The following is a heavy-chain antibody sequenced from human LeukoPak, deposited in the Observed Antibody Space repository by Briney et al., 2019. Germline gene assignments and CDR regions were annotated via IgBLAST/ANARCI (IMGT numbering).Heavy chain of an antibody. CDR3: ARHVLGLKSGHSDFWSGSYNTHRTSNSWFDP. CDR2: VYYSGTA. CDR1: GGSILSSSFY. D-gene: IGHD3-3*01. J-gene: IGHJ5*02. Sequence: SETLSLTCIVSGGSILSSSFYWDWIRQPPGKALEWIGNVYYSGTAFYNPSLKSRVTMSVDSSKNQFSLKLSSVTAADTAVYYCARHVLGLKSGHSDFWSGSYNTHRTSNSWFDPWGQGTLVTVSS. V-gene: IGHV4-39*01.